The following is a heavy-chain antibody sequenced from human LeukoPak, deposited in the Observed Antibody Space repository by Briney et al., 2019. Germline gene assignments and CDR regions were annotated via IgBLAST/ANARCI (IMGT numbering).Heavy chain of an antibody. J-gene: IGHJ4*02. CDR1: GFSYNTYA. CDR3: AKARGVYYFDY. Sequence: QPGGSLSLSCAASGFSYNTYAMSWLRQAPGKGLKWVSVISDSGGSTSCADSVKGRFTISRDNSKKTLNLQMNSLRAEDTAVYYCAKARGVYYFDYWGQGTLVTVSS. D-gene: IGHD3-10*01. V-gene: IGHV3-23*01. CDR2: ISDSGGST.